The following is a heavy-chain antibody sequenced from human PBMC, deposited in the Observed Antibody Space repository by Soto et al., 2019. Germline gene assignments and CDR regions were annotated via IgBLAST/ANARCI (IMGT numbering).Heavy chain of an antibody. CDR1: RYTFTGYY. D-gene: IGHD3-3*01. CDR2: ISPNSGGT. CDR3: ERAPPYYDFWSGYYKNSPYYYYYGMDV. V-gene: IGHV1-2*02. Sequence: ASVKVSCKASRYTFTGYYMNWVRQAPEQGLEWMGLISPNSGGTNYAQKFQGRVTMTRDTSISTAYMELSRLRSDDTAVYYCERAPPYYDFWSGYYKNSPYYYYYGMDVWGQGTTVTVSS. J-gene: IGHJ6*02.